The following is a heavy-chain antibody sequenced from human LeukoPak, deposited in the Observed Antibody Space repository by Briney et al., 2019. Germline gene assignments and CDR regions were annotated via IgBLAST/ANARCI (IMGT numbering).Heavy chain of an antibody. J-gene: IGHJ6*03. CDR3: ARDPYSGNYGNYYYYCMDV. Sequence: TGGSLRLSCAASGFTFNNYNMNWVRQAPGKALEWVSSITSSSTYIFYADSVKGRFTISRDNAKNSLYLQMNSLGPEDTAVYYCARDPYSGNYGNYYYYCMDVWGKGTTVTISS. CDR1: GFTFNNYN. CDR2: ITSSSTYI. V-gene: IGHV3-21*01. D-gene: IGHD1-26*01.